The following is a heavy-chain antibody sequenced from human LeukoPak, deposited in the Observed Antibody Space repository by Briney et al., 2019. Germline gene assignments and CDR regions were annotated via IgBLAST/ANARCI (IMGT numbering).Heavy chain of an antibody. Sequence: PSETLSLTCTVSGGSMSPFYWSWIRQPPGKGLEWIGSIYYSGGTNYNPSLKSRVTISVDTSKNQFSLELSSVTAADTAVYYCARHNRRYCSGGSCYLYYYYYMDVWGKGTTVTVSS. CDR2: IYYSGGT. D-gene: IGHD2-15*01. J-gene: IGHJ6*03. V-gene: IGHV4-59*08. CDR1: GGSMSPFY. CDR3: ARHNRRYCSGGSCYLYYYYYMDV.